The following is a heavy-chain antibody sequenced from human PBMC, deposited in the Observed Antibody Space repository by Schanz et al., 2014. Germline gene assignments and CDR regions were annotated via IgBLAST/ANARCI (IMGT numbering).Heavy chain of an antibody. D-gene: IGHD3-10*01. V-gene: IGHV3-23*01. CDR2: ISHSGGSK. Sequence: EVQLLESGGGLVQPGGSLRLSCAASGFTFNSYAMTWVRQAPGKGLEWVSSISHSGGSKYYADSVEGRFTISRDNAKNSMYLHMKSLRGEDTAVYYCARDNYYGSGSCAYWGQGTLVTVSS. J-gene: IGHJ4*02. CDR1: GFTFNSYA. CDR3: ARDNYYGSGSCAY.